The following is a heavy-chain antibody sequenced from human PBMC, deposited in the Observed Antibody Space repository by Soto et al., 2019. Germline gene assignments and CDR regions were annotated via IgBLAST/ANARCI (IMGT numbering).Heavy chain of an antibody. J-gene: IGHJ3*02. D-gene: IGHD4-17*01. CDR3: AIDYGGNSGAFDI. CDR1: GFTFSSYA. Sequence: GGSLRLSCAASGFTFSSYAMHWVRQAPGKGLEWVAVISYDGSNKYYADSVKGRFTISRDNSKNTLYLQMNSLRAEDTAVYYCAIDYGGNSGAFDIWGQGTMVTVSS. V-gene: IGHV3-30-3*01. CDR2: ISYDGSNK.